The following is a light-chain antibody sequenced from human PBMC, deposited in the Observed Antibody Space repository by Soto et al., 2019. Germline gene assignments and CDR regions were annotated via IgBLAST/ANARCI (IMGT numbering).Light chain of an antibody. V-gene: IGKV3D-15*01. Sequence: IVETHVPTALSLSSGAKGNLCLRASQSVNIHLAWYQQKPGQAPRLLIYGASARATGIPAKFSGSGSGTEFTLTISSLQSEDFAVYYCQQYNKWPRTFGQGTKVDIK. J-gene: IGKJ1*01. CDR1: QSVNIH. CDR2: GAS. CDR3: QQYNKWPRT.